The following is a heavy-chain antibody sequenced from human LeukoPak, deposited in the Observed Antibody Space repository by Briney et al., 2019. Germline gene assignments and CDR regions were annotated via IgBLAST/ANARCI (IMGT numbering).Heavy chain of an antibody. J-gene: IGHJ4*02. D-gene: IGHD3-16*02. CDR1: GGSISSGDYY. CDR3: ARGKRVLGGLSQFDY. V-gene: IGHV4-30-4*01. CDR2: IYYSGST. Sequence: SETLSLTCTVSGGSISSGDYYWSWIRQPPGKGLEWIGYIYYSGSTYYNPSLKSRVTISVDTSKNQFSLKLSSVTAADTAVYYCARGKRVLGGLSQFDYWGQGTLVTVSS.